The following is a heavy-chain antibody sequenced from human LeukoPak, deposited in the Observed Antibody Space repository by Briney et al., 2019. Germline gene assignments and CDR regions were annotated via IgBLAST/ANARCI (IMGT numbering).Heavy chain of an antibody. CDR2: IYGSGSDT. V-gene: IGHV5-51*01. D-gene: IGHD3-22*01. Sequence: GESLQISSKASGYRLSYYWIGWVRQVSGKGLGWVGTIYGSGSDTRYSPSFQGQVTISADKSINTAYLQWSSLKASDTAMYYCARKRSSGYYDSSGYAIDAFDMWGQGTMVTVSS. J-gene: IGHJ3*02. CDR3: ARKRSSGYYDSSGYAIDAFDM. CDR1: GYRLSYYW.